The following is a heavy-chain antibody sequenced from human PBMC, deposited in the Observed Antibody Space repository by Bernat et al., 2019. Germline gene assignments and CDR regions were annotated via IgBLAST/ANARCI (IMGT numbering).Heavy chain of an antibody. CDR3: AKDQWEPGSGYYPAWHHFDD. D-gene: IGHD3-22*01. J-gene: IGHJ4*02. Sequence: QVQLVESGGGVVRPGRSLRLSCVASGFTLSSYDMHWVRQAPGKGLEWVAVISYDGSNKYYADSVKGRFTISRDNSKNTLYLKMNSLGGEDTAVYYCAKDQWEPGSGYYPAWHHFDDWGQGTLVTVSS. CDR1: GFTLSSYD. V-gene: IGHV3-30*18. CDR2: ISYDGSNK.